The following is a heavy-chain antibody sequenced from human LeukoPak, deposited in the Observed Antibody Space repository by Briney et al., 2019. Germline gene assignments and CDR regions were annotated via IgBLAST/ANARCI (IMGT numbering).Heavy chain of an antibody. CDR3: ARDLAAAGTMYFDY. J-gene: IGHJ4*02. Sequence: SETLSLTCTVSGGSISSYYWSWIRQPAGKGLEWIGRIYTSGSTNYNPSLKSRVTMSVDTPKNQFSLKLSSVTAADTAVYYCARDLAAAGTMYFDYWGQGTLVTVSS. D-gene: IGHD6-13*01. V-gene: IGHV4-4*07. CDR2: IYTSGST. CDR1: GGSISSYY.